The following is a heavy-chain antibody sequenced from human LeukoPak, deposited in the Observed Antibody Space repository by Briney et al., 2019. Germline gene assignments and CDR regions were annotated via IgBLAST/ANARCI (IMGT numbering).Heavy chain of an antibody. CDR1: GYTFTSYY. CDR3: ARASCGGGTCYDSRGWFDP. D-gene: IGHD2-15*01. V-gene: IGHV1-46*01. CDR2: INPSGGST. J-gene: IGHJ5*02. Sequence: GASVKVSCKASGYTFTSYYMHWARQAPGQGLEWMGVINPSGGSTSYAQKFQGRVTMTRDMSTSTVYMELSSLRSEDTAVYYCARASCGGGTCYDSRGWFDPWGQGTLVTVSS.